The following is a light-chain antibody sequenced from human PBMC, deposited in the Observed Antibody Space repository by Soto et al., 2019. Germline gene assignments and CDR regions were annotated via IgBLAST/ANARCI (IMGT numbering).Light chain of an antibody. CDR2: KAS. V-gene: IGKV1-5*03. CDR1: QTISSW. CDR3: QQYGSSRPLT. Sequence: EIQITQSPSTLSGSVGDRVTITCRASQTISSWLAWYQQKPGKAPKLLIYKASTLKSGVPSRFSGSGSGTEFTLTISRLEPEDFAVYYCQQYGSSRPLTFGGGTKVDIK. J-gene: IGKJ4*01.